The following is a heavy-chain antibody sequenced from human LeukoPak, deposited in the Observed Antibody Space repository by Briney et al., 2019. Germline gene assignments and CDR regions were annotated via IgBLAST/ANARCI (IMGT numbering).Heavy chain of an antibody. CDR2: IRYDGSNK. V-gene: IGHV3-30*02. CDR1: GFTFSSYG. J-gene: IGHJ3*02. D-gene: IGHD1-20*01. Sequence: HSGGSLRLSCAASGFTFSSYGMHWVRQAPGKGLEWVAFIRYDGSNKYYADSVKGRFTISRDSSKNTLDLQMSSLRPEDTSVYHCARAGGLYNWNFGDAIDIWGQGTRVTVSS. CDR3: ARAGGLYNWNFGDAIDI.